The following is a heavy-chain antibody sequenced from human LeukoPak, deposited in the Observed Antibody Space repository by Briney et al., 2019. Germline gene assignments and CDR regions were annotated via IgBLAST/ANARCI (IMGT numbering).Heavy chain of an antibody. CDR2: INHSGST. D-gene: IGHD6-19*01. CDR3: ARSGSSGWYDAFDI. Sequence: SETLSLTCAVYGGSFRGYYWSWIRQPPGKGLEWIGEINHSGSTNYNPSLKSRVTISVDTSKNQFSLKLSSVTAADTAVYYCARSGSSGWYDAFDIWGQGTMVTVSS. CDR1: GGSFRGYY. J-gene: IGHJ3*02. V-gene: IGHV4-34*01.